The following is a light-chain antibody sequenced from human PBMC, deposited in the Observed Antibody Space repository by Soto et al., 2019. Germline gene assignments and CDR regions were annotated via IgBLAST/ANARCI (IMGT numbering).Light chain of an antibody. J-gene: IGKJ5*01. V-gene: IGKV3D-15*01. CDR2: AAS. CDR1: QSVTSN. Sequence: VLTQSPDTLAVSPGEVPTLSCWASQSVTSNLAWYQQKRGQAPRLLIYAASTRATGVPARFSGSGSGTEFTLTISSLQSEDFAVYYCQQYNNWPPITFGQGTRLEIK. CDR3: QQYNNWPPIT.